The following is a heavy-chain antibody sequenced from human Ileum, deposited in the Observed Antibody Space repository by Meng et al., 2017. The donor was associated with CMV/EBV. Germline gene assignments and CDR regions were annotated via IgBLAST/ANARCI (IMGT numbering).Heavy chain of an antibody. CDR1: RGYY. J-gene: IGHJ4*02. CDR3: AIDCRHYDEGSGYGSFDY. Sequence: RGYYMTWIRQAPGKGLEWVSYISASGNDVCYADSVKGRFTISRDNAKNSLYLQTKSLRIEGMGVYYWAIDCRHYDEGSGYGSFDYWGQGTLVTVSS. V-gene: IGHV3-11*04. CDR2: ISASGNDV. D-gene: IGHD3-22*01.